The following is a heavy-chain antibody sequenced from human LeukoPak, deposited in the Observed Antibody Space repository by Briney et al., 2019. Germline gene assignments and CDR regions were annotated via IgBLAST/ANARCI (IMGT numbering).Heavy chain of an antibody. V-gene: IGHV1-8*03. Sequence: ASVKVSCKASGYTFTTYDINWVRQATGQGLEWMGWMNPNTGNTGYAQKFLGRVTITRNTSMSTAYMELSSLRSEDTAVYYCARKFSLNNGWGYNWFDLWGQGSLVTVSS. CDR2: MNPNTGNT. CDR3: ARKFSLNNGWGYNWFDL. D-gene: IGHD6-19*01. CDR1: GYTFTTYD. J-gene: IGHJ5*02.